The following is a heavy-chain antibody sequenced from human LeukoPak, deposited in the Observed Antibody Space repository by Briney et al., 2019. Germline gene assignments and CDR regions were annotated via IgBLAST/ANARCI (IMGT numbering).Heavy chain of an antibody. J-gene: IGHJ4*02. Sequence: GASVKVSCKASGYTFTSYGISWVRQAPGQGLEWMGWISAYNGNTNYAQKLQGRVTMTTDTSTSTAYMELRSLRSDDTAVYYCARFYYDSSGYYPFLDYWGQGILVTVSS. CDR3: ARFYYDSSGYYPFLDY. CDR2: ISAYNGNT. CDR1: GYTFTSYG. D-gene: IGHD3-22*01. V-gene: IGHV1-18*01.